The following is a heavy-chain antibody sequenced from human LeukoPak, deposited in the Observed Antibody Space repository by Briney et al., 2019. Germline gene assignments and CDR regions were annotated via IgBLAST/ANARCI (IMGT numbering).Heavy chain of an antibody. CDR1: DGSMISYH. D-gene: IGHD3-3*01. CDR2: IYTTGST. Sequence: PSETLSLTGSVSDGSMISYHWSWIRQPAGKGLEWIGRIYTTGSTDYNPSLMSRVTMSVDTSKNQFSLKLRSVTAADTAMYYCARHTSNDFWSGYYTFDIWGQGTMVTVSS. V-gene: IGHV4-4*07. CDR3: ARHTSNDFWSGYYTFDI. J-gene: IGHJ3*02.